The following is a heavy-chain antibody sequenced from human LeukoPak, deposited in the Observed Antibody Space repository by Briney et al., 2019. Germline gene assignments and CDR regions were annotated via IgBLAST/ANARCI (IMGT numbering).Heavy chain of an antibody. V-gene: IGHV1-69*05. D-gene: IGHD3-10*01. CDR2: IIPIFGTA. CDR3: ARGRLWFSYFDY. Sequence: SVKVSCKASGGTFSSYAISWVRQAPGQGLEWMGRIIPIFGTANYAQKFQGRVTITTDESTSTAYMELSSLRSEDTAVYYCARGRLWFSYFDYWGQGTLVTVSS. CDR1: GGTFSSYA. J-gene: IGHJ4*02.